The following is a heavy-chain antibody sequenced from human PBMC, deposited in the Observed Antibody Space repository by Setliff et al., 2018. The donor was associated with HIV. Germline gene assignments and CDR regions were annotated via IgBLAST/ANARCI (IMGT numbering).Heavy chain of an antibody. CDR2: INVNSGDT. V-gene: IGHV1-2*02. J-gene: IGHJ5*02. CDR1: GYTFTSYY. D-gene: IGHD3-22*01. Sequence: ASVKVSCKASGYTFTSYYMHWVRQAPGQGLEWMGCINVNSGDTNYAQKFQGRVIVTRDTSSSTAYMELRSLRPDDTAVYFCARGRIHDSSDYIGNWFDPWGQGTLVTVSS. CDR3: ARGRIHDSSDYIGNWFDP.